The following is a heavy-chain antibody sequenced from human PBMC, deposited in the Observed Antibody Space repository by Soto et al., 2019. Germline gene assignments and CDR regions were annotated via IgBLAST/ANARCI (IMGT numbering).Heavy chain of an antibody. CDR1: GYTLTGYY. Sequence: SERLSYKVSGYTLTGYYMHWVRQAPAQGFECRGWINPNSGGTNCAQKLQGWVTMTRDTSISTAYMELSRLRSDDTAVYYCARDARVEAAAYARNWFDPWGKGTLVTVSS. J-gene: IGHJ5*02. D-gene: IGHD6-13*01. CDR2: INPNSGGT. V-gene: IGHV1-2*04. CDR3: ARDARVEAAAYARNWFDP.